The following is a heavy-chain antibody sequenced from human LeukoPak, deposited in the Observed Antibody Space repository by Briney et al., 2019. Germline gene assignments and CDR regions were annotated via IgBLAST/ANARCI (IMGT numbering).Heavy chain of an antibody. CDR2: IWYDGSNK. J-gene: IGHJ4*02. CDR3: ATDRATQYFDY. V-gene: IGHV3-33*08. Sequence: GGSLRLSCAASGFTFSSYSMNWVRQAPGKGLEWVAFIWYDGSNKYYADSVKGRFTISRDNSRNTLFLQMNSLRAEDTAVYYCATDRATQYFDYWGQGTLVSVSS. D-gene: IGHD2-15*01. CDR1: GFTFSSYS.